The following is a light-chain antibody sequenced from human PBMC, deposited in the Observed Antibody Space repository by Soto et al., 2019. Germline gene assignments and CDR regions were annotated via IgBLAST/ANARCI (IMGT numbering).Light chain of an antibody. J-gene: IGKJ2*01. CDR3: QQLNSYLLYT. Sequence: IQLTQSPSSLSASVGDRVTITCRASQGISSYLAWYQQKPGKAPKLLIYAASTLQSGVPSRFSGSGSGTDFTLTISSLQPEDFATYYSQQLNSYLLYTFGQGTKLEIK. CDR2: AAS. CDR1: QGISSY. V-gene: IGKV1-9*01.